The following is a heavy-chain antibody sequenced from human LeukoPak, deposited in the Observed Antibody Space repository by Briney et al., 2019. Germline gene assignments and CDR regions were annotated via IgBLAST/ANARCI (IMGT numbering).Heavy chain of an antibody. V-gene: IGHV4-34*01. CDR2: INHSGIT. CDR1: GGSFSSYY. Sequence: PSETLSLTCAVYGGSFSSYYWSWIRQPPGKGREWIVEINHSGITSYKPSLKGRVTISLNTSKNQFSLRLSSVTAADTDVYYCARGRGREVLIPKSRRSFWFDSWGQGTLVTVSS. D-gene: IGHD3-22*01. J-gene: IGHJ5*01. CDR3: ARGRGREVLIPKSRRSFWFDS.